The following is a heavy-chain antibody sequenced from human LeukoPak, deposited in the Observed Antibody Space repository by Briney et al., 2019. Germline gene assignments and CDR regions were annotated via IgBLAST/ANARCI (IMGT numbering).Heavy chain of an antibody. J-gene: IGHJ4*02. V-gene: IGHV1-8*01. CDR3: TRGGIIILGVATVVDY. CDR1: GFTFTSYD. D-gene: IGHD3-3*01. Sequence: ASVKVSCKASGFTFTSYDINWVRQTTGQGLEWMGWMNPGSGNTGYAQKFQGRVTMTRNTSISTVYMEVSGLRSEDTAVYYCTRGGIIILGVATVVDYWGQGTLVTVSS. CDR2: MNPGSGNT.